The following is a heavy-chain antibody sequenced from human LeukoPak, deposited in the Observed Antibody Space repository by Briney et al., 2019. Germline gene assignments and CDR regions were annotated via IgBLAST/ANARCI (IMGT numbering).Heavy chain of an antibody. CDR3: ARQGRYCSGGSCYSDY. CDR2: IYPGDSDT. V-gene: IGHV5-51*01. CDR1: GYSFTSYW. J-gene: IGHJ4*02. D-gene: IGHD2-15*01. Sequence: GESLQISCKGSGYSFTSYWIGWVRQMPGKGLEWMGIIYPGDSDTRYSPSFQGQVTISADKSISTAYLQWSSLKASDTAMYYCARQGRYCSGGSCYSDYWGQGTLVTVSS.